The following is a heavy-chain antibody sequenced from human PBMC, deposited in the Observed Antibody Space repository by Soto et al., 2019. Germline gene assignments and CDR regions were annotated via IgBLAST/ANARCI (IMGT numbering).Heavy chain of an antibody. D-gene: IGHD3-3*01. Sequence: ASVKVSCKASCYTFTSYGISWVRQAPGQGLEGMGWISAYNGNTNYAQKLQGRVTMTTDTSTSTAYMELRSLRSDDTAVYYCARDHQVERFVEWLFENNWFDPRRQRPLVTVPS. CDR2: ISAYNGNT. V-gene: IGHV1-18*01. CDR3: ARDHQVERFVEWLFENNWFDP. J-gene: IGHJ5*02. CDR1: CYTFTSYG.